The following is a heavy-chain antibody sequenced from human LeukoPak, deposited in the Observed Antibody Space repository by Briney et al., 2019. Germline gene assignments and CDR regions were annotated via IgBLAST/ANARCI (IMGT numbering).Heavy chain of an antibody. CDR3: ARVRTRKYYYDSSGLIY. CDR2: IYTSGST. D-gene: IGHD3-22*01. J-gene: IGHJ4*02. CDR1: GGSISSYY. Sequence: PSETLSLTCTASGGSISSYYWSWIRQPAGKGLEWIGRIYTSGSTNYNPSLKSRVTMSVDTSKNQFSLKLSSVTAADTAVYYCARVRTRKYYYDSSGLIYWGQGTLVTVSS. V-gene: IGHV4-4*07.